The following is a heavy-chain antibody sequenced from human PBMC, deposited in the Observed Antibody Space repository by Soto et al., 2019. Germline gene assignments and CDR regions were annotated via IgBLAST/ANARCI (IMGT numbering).Heavy chain of an antibody. D-gene: IGHD2-15*01. Sequence: QVQLVQSGAEVKKAGASVKVSCKASGYFFASYSMHWVRQAPGQGLEWMGMINPSVGSTSYVEKFQGRVTMTRDTSTSTVYMGLSGLRSEDTAVYYCARESAGRDEFQSSGDFDYWGQGTLVTVSS. CDR2: INPSVGST. V-gene: IGHV1-46*01. CDR3: ARESAGRDEFQSSGDFDY. J-gene: IGHJ4*02. CDR1: GYFFASYS.